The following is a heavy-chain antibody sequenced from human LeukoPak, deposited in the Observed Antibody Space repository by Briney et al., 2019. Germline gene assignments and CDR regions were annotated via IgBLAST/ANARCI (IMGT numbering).Heavy chain of an antibody. J-gene: IGHJ6*02. V-gene: IGHV3-23*01. Sequence: PGGSLRLSCAASGFTFSSYAMSWVRQAPGKGLEWVSAISGSGGSTYYADSVKGRFTISRDNSKNTLCLQMNSLRAEDTAVYYCAKQSPYDFWSGYLGYYYGMDVWGQGTTVTVSS. D-gene: IGHD3-3*01. CDR1: GFTFSSYA. CDR3: AKQSPYDFWSGYLGYYYGMDV. CDR2: ISGSGGST.